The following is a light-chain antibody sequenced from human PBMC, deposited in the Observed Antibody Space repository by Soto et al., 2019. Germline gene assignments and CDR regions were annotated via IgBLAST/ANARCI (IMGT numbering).Light chain of an antibody. V-gene: IGKV1-6*01. CDR3: LQDYNYPHT. J-gene: IGKJ2*01. Sequence: IQVTQAPSSLSASVGDRVTITCRTSQDIRNDLGWYQQKPGKAPKLVIYGVFNLQSGVPSRFSGSGFGTDFTLTISSLQPEDSATYYCLQDYNYPHTFGQGTKLEIK. CDR2: GVF. CDR1: QDIRND.